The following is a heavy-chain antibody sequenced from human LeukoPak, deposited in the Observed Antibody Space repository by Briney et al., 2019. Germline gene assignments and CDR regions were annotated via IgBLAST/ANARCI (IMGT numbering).Heavy chain of an antibody. CDR3: ARSNHGCHDY. CDR1: GFTFSSYW. J-gene: IGHJ4*02. Sequence: EGSLRLSCAASGFTFSSYWTHWVRQAPGKGLVWRSRINNDGSSTPYADSVKGRFTISRDNAKNTLYLQMNSLRAEDTAVYYCARSNHGCHDYWGQGTLVTVSS. V-gene: IGHV3-74*01. CDR2: INNDGSST. D-gene: IGHD4-11*01.